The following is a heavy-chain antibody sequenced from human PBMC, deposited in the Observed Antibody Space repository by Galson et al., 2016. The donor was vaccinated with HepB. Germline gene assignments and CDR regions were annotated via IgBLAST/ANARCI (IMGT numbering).Heavy chain of an antibody. V-gene: IGHV3-23*01. J-gene: IGHJ4*02. Sequence: SLRLSCAVSGLTFSNYAMSWVRQAPGKGLEWVSAISGSGARSTSGATYYADSVKGRFTISRDDSKNTLYLQMNSLRAEDTAVYYCARNPEYSSSWYIFGYWGQGTLVTVSS. D-gene: IGHD6-13*01. CDR3: ARNPEYSSSWYIFGY. CDR2: ISGSGARSTSGAT. CDR1: GLTFSNYA.